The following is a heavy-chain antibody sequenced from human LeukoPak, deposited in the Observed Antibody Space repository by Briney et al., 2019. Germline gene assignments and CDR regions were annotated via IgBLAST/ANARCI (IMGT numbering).Heavy chain of an antibody. CDR2: IFYPGST. V-gene: IGHV4-39*01. J-gene: IGHJ4*02. CDR1: GGSISSSAYY. Sequence: SETLSLTCTVSGGSISSSAYYWGWIRQPPGKGLEWIGSIFYPGSTYYKPSLKSRVTISVDTSKNQFSLKLSSVTAADTAVYYCARANSYYCSGGSCYFGYWGQGTLVTVSS. CDR3: ARANSYYCSGGSCYFGY. D-gene: IGHD2-15*01.